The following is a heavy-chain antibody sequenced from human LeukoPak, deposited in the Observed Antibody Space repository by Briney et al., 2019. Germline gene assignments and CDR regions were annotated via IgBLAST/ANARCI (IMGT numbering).Heavy chain of an antibody. CDR2: ISSSSSYI. J-gene: IGHJ4*02. CDR1: GFTFGSYA. V-gene: IGHV3-21*01. CDR3: ARDGIQLWWDY. D-gene: IGHD5-18*01. Sequence: GGSLRLSCAASGFTFGSYAMSWVRQPPGKGLEWVSSISSSSSYIYYADSVKGRFTISRDNAKNSLYLQMNSLRAEDTAVYYCARDGIQLWWDYWGQGTLVTVSS.